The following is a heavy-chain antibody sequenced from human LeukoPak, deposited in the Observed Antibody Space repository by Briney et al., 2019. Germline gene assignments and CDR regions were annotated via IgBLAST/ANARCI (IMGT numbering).Heavy chain of an antibody. CDR2: ISGSGGST. D-gene: IGHD6-13*01. V-gene: IGHV3-23*01. CDR3: AKDRRAAAGSLPPDDY. J-gene: IGHJ4*02. CDR1: GFTFSSYA. Sequence: PGRSLRLSCAASGFTFSSYAMSWVRQAPGKGLEWVSAISGSGGSTYYADSVKGRFTISRDNSKNTLYLQMNSLRAKDTAVYYCAKDRRAAAGSLPPDDYWGQGTLITVSS.